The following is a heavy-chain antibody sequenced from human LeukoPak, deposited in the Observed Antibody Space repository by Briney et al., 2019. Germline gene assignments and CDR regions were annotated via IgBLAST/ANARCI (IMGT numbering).Heavy chain of an antibody. D-gene: IGHD3-10*01. CDR3: AKGSRDVWFGELGAFDY. CDR1: GFTFSSDG. J-gene: IGHJ4*02. CDR2: ISYDGSNK. V-gene: IGHV3-30*18. Sequence: GGSLRLSCAASGFTFSSDGMHWVRLAPGKGLEWVAVISYDGSNKYYADSVKGRFTISRDNSKNTLYLQMNSLRAEDTAVYYCAKGSRDVWFGELGAFDYWGQGTLVTVSS.